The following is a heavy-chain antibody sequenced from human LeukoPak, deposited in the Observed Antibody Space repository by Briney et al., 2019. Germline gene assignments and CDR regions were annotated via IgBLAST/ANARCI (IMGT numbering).Heavy chain of an antibody. V-gene: IGHV4-31*03. D-gene: IGHD2-2*01. Sequence: SETLSLTCSVSGASININNYYWSWIRQHPGKGLEWIGYIYYSGSSYYTPSLQSRVRLSVDTSKNQFSLRLSSVTAADTAVYYCARDPKSQLLLDYWGQGTLVTVSS. J-gene: IGHJ4*02. CDR3: ARDPKSQLLLDY. CDR2: IYYSGSS. CDR1: GASININNYY.